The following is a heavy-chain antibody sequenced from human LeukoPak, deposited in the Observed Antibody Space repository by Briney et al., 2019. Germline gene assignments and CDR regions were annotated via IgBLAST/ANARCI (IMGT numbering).Heavy chain of an antibody. CDR2: IYYSGST. CDR1: GGSISSYY. J-gene: IGHJ6*03. CDR3: ARGYIGRGTYDYYYMDV. V-gene: IGHV4-59*01. D-gene: IGHD3-16*01. Sequence: SETLSLTCTVSGGSISSYYWSWIRQPPGKGLEWIGYIYYSGSTNYNPSLKSRVTISVDTSKNQFSLKLSSVTAADTAVYYCARGYIGRGTYDYYYMDVWGKGTTVTVSS.